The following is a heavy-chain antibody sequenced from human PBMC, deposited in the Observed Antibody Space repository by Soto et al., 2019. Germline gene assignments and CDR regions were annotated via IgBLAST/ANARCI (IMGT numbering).Heavy chain of an antibody. D-gene: IGHD1-20*01. CDR1: GFSLSTSGMC. CDR2: IYYSGST. V-gene: IGHV4-39*01. CDR3: ARPCRSIPGITGTGDNWFDP. J-gene: IGHJ5*02. Sequence: SGPTLVNPTQTLTLTCTFSGFSLSTSGMCVSWIRQPPGKGLEWIGSIYYSGSTYYNPSLKSRVTISVDTSKNQFSLKLSSVTAADTAVYYCARPCRSIPGITGTGDNWFDPWGQGTLVTVSS.